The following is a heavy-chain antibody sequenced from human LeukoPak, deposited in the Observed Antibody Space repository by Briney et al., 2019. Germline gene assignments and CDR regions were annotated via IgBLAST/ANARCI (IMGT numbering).Heavy chain of an antibody. D-gene: IGHD3-10*01. CDR1: GFTVSSNY. V-gene: IGHV4-34*01. CDR3: ASGSGSYK. Sequence: GSLRLSCAVSGFTVSSNYMSWVRQAPGKGLEWIGEINHSGSTNYNPSLKSRVTISVDTSKNQFSLKLSSVTAADTAVYYCASGSGSYKWGQGTLVTVSS. CDR2: INHSGST. J-gene: IGHJ4*02.